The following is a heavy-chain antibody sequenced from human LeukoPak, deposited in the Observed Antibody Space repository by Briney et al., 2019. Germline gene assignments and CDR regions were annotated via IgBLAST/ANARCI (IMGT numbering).Heavy chain of an antibody. CDR1: GFTFSSYG. J-gene: IGHJ4*02. CDR2: IWYDGSNK. D-gene: IGHD1-26*01. CDR3: ASGYSGSYVLGY. Sequence: GRSLRLSCAASGFTFSSYGMHWVRQAPGKGLEWVAVIWYDGSNKYYADSVKGRFTISRDNSKNTLYLQMNSLRAEDTAVYYCASGYSGSYVLGYWGQGTLVTVSS. V-gene: IGHV3-33*01.